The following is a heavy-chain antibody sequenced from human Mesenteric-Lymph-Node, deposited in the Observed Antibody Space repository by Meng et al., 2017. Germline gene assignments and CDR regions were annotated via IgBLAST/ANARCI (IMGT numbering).Heavy chain of an antibody. CDR1: GFSLTTSGVG. D-gene: IGHD1-26*01. J-gene: IGHJ4*02. V-gene: IGHV2-5*02. Sequence: QITLKESGPTLVKPPQTLTLTCTFSGFSLTTSGVGVGWIRQPPGKALEWLALIYWDDDKRYSPSLKRRLTITKDTSKNQVVLTMTNMDPVDTATYYCARRPYSWNFDFWGQGTLVTVSS. CDR3: ARRPYSWNFDF. CDR2: IYWDDDK.